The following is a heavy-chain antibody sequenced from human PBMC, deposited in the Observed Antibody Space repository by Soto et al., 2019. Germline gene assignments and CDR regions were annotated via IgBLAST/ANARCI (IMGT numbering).Heavy chain of an antibody. Sequence: QVQLVESGGGVVQPGRSLRLSCAASGFTFSSYGMHWVRQAPGKGLEWVAVIWYDGSNKYYADSVKGRFTISRDNSKNTLYLQMNSLRAEDTAVYYCASAPDIVVVPAAKEGLHYYYMDVWGKGTTVTVSS. D-gene: IGHD2-2*01. CDR3: ASAPDIVVVPAAKEGLHYYYMDV. CDR2: IWYDGSNK. J-gene: IGHJ6*03. CDR1: GFTFSSYG. V-gene: IGHV3-33*01.